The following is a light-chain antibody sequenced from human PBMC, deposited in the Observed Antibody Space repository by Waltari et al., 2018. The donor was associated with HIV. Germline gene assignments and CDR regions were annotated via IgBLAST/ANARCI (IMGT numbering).Light chain of an antibody. CDR2: RNN. V-gene: IGLV1-47*01. CDR3: AAWDDSLTVVYV. Sequence: QSVLTQPPSASGTPGQRGTISCSGSSSNIGSNYVYWSQQHQGKAPKLLIYRNNQRPSGFPDRFSGSKSGTSASLAISGLRSEDEADYYCAAWDDSLTVVYVFGTGTKVTVL. CDR1: SSNIGSNY. J-gene: IGLJ1*01.